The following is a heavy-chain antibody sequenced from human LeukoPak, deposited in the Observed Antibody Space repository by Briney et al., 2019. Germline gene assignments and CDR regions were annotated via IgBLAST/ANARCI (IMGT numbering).Heavy chain of an antibody. D-gene: IGHD4-17*01. J-gene: IGHJ4*02. Sequence: GGSLRLSCAASGFTSSSYAMSWVRQAPGKGLEWVSAISGSGGSTYYADSVKGRFTISRDNSKNTLYLQMNSLRAEDTAVYYCAKRKYYGDYAATFDYWGQGTLVTVSS. CDR3: AKRKYYGDYAATFDY. CDR2: ISGSGGST. V-gene: IGHV3-23*01. CDR1: GFTSSSYA.